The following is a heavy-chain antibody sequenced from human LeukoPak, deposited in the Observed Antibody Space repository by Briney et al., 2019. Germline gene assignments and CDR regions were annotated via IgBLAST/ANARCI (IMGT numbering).Heavy chain of an antibody. Sequence: ASVSVSHGASGYTFPIYGISWVRRPPAQGREWMGWTSAYNDKTKYAQKLEGRVTMTTDTSTSTAYMEMRSLRSDDTAVYYCARGTYFDYWGQGTLVTVSS. CDR3: ARGTYFDY. CDR1: GYTFPIYG. J-gene: IGHJ4*02. V-gene: IGHV1-18*01. CDR2: TSAYNDKT. D-gene: IGHD1-1*01.